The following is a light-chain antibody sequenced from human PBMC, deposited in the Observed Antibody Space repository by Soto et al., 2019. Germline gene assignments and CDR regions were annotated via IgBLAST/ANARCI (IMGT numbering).Light chain of an antibody. CDR1: ESVSSSF. V-gene: IGKV3-20*01. CDR3: QHYGNSLWT. CDR2: RTS. Sequence: EVVLTQSPGTLSLSPGERATLSCRASESVSSSFLTWYQQKPGQAPRLLIYRTSNRVTGIPDRFSVSGSGTYFTLTISRLEPEDFAVYFCQHYGNSLWTFGQGTKVEIK. J-gene: IGKJ1*01.